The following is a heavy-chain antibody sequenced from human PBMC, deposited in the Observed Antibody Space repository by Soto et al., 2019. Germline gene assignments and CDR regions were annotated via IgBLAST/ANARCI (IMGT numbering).Heavy chain of an antibody. CDR2: IHYSGST. V-gene: IGHV4-31*03. J-gene: IGHJ4*02. CDR1: GGSISSGGYY. Sequence: QVQLQESGPGLVKPSQTLSLTCTVSGGSISSGGYYWDWIGQHPGKGLEWIGYIHYSGSTYYNPSLKSRVTISVDTSKTQYSLKLSSVTAADTAVYYCARYCSGGSCYSSHFDYWGQGTLVTVSS. D-gene: IGHD2-15*01. CDR3: ARYCSGGSCYSSHFDY.